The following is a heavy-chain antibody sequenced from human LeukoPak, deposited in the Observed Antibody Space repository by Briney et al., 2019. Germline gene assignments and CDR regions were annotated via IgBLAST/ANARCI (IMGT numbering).Heavy chain of an antibody. D-gene: IGHD4-23*01. CDR1: GGSISGYY. V-gene: IGHV4-34*01. CDR3: ARKRTTVVTPYYFDY. J-gene: IGHJ4*02. Sequence: PSETLSLTCAVYGGSISGYYWSWIRQPPGKGLEWIGEINHSGSTNYNPSLKSRVTISVDTSKNQFSLKLSSVTAADTAVYYCARKRTTVVTPYYFDYWGQGTLVTVSS. CDR2: INHSGST.